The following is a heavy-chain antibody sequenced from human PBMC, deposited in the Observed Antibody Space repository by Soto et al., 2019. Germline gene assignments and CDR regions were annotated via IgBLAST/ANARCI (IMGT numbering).Heavy chain of an antibody. V-gene: IGHV3-23*01. CDR1: GFTFSSYA. D-gene: IGHD6-19*01. J-gene: IGHJ4*02. Sequence: EVQLLESGGGLVQPGGSLRLSCAASGFTFSSYAMSWVRQAPGKGLEWVSAISGSGGSTYYADSVKGRFSISRDNSKNTLYLHMNSLRAEDTAVYYCARRSSGWYFDYWGQGTLVTVSS. CDR3: ARRSSGWYFDY. CDR2: ISGSGGST.